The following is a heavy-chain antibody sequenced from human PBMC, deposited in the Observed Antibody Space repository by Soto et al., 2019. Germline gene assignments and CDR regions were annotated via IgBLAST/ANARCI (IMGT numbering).Heavy chain of an antibody. Sequence: GESLKISCQGSGYSFTSYWIGWVRQTPGKGLEWMGMIYPGDSDTRYSPSFQGQVTISADKSISAAFLQWSSLKASDTAMYYCVGPFDSSGWYDYWGQGTLVTVSS. J-gene: IGHJ4*02. CDR3: VGPFDSSGWYDY. CDR1: GYSFTSYW. D-gene: IGHD6-19*01. V-gene: IGHV5-51*01. CDR2: IYPGDSDT.